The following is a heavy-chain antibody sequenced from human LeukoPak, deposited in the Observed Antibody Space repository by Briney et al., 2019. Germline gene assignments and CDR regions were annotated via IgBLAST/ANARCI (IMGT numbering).Heavy chain of an antibody. V-gene: IGHV3-64*01. CDR2: ISSNGGST. J-gene: IGHJ4*02. CDR3: ARGGVYSDYGDY. D-gene: IGHD4-11*01. CDR1: GFTFSSYA. Sequence: PGGSLRLSCAASGFTFSSYAIHWVRQAPGKGLEYVSAISSNGGSTYYANSVKGRFTISRDNSKNTAYLQMGSLRVEDMAVYYCARGGVYSDYGDYWGQGTLVTVSS.